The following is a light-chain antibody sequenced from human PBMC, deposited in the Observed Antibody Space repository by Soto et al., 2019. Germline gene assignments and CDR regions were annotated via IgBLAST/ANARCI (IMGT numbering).Light chain of an antibody. CDR3: QHYGSPIT. Sequence: DIVLPQSTNTLSFSPGERAPLSCRASQRVSTTHLAWYQQKRGQAPRLLIYGASKRATGIPDRFSGSGSGTDFTLTISRLEPEDFAVYYCQHYGSPITFAQARLPEVK. V-gene: IGKV3-20*01. CDR1: QRVSTTH. CDR2: GAS. J-gene: IGKJ5*01.